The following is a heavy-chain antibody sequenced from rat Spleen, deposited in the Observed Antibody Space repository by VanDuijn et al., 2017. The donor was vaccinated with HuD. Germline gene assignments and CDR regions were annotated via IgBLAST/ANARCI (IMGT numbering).Heavy chain of an antibody. D-gene: IGHD1-4*01. V-gene: IGHV2S12*01. J-gene: IGHJ3*01. CDR1: GFSLTNYH. Sequence: QVQLKESGPGLVQPSQTLSLTCTVSGFSLTNYHVNWVRQPPGKGLEWVAAISSGGSTYYNSGLKSRLSISRDTSKSQVFLKRNSLQTEDTATYFCIRESLPGFNSHWFLYWGQGTLVTVSS. CDR2: ISSGGST. CDR3: IRESLPGFNSHWFLY.